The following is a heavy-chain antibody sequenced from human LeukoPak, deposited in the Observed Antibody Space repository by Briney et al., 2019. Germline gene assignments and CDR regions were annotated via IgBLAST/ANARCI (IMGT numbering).Heavy chain of an antibody. CDR2: IIPILGIA. Sequence: GASVKVSCKASGGTFSSYAISWVRQAPGQGLEWMGRIIPILGIANYAQKFQGRVTITADKSTSTAYMELSSLRSEDTAVYYCARSLWGPPVVPAAINYYYYYMDVWGKGTTVTVSS. V-gene: IGHV1-69*04. J-gene: IGHJ6*03. CDR1: GGTFSSYA. D-gene: IGHD2-2*02. CDR3: ARSLWGPPVVPAAINYYYYYMDV.